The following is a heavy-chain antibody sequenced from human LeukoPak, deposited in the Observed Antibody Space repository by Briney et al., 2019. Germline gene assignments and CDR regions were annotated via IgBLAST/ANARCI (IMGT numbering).Heavy chain of an antibody. Sequence: GGSLRLSCAASGFTFSSYEINWVRQAPGKGLEWVSYISSSGSTIYYADSVKGRFTISRDNAKNSLYLQMNSLRAEDTAVYYCARDRAPIMITFGGVIVKDYYYYMDVWGKGTTVTVSS. J-gene: IGHJ6*03. CDR3: ARDRAPIMITFGGVIVKDYYYYMDV. CDR1: GFTFSSYE. CDR2: ISSSGSTI. V-gene: IGHV3-48*03. D-gene: IGHD3-16*02.